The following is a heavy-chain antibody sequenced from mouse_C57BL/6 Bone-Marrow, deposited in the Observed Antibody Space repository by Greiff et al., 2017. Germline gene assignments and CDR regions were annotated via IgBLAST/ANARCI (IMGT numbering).Heavy chain of an antibody. Sequence: VQLKESVAELVRPGASVKLSCTASGFNIKNTYMHWVKQRPEQGLEWIGRIDPANGNTKYAPKFQGKATITADTSSNPAYLQLSSLTSEDTAIYYCAVDYYGSSPTPFAYWGQGTLVTVSA. D-gene: IGHD1-1*01. CDR2: IDPANGNT. CDR1: GFNIKNTY. CDR3: AVDYYGSSPTPFAY. V-gene: IGHV14-3*01. J-gene: IGHJ3*01.